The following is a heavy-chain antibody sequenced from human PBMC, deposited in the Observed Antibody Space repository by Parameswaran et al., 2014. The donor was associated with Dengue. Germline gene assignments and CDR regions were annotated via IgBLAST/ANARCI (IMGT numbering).Heavy chain of an antibody. CDR3: ARDNAGGSGSYWEYYYGMDV. Sequence: WIRQPPGKGLEWVAVISYDGSNKYYADSVKGRFTISRDNSKNTLYLQMNSLRAEDTAVYYCARDNAGGSGSYWEYYYGMDVWGQGTTVTVSS. D-gene: IGHD3-10*01. J-gene: IGHJ6*02. CDR2: ISYDGSNK. V-gene: IGHV3-30*04.